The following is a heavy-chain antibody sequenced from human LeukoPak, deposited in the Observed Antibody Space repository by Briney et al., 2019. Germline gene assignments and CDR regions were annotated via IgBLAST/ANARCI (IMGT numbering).Heavy chain of an antibody. D-gene: IGHD2-2*01. J-gene: IGHJ4*02. V-gene: IGHV3-21*01. CDR2: ISSSSSYI. Sequence: GRSLRLSCAASGFTFSSYGMHWVRQAPGKGLEWVSSISSSSSYIYYADSVKGRFTISRDNAKNSLYLQMDSLRAEDTAVYYCARMGPDIVVVPAAMGSDYWGQGTLVTVSS. CDR3: ARMGPDIVVVPAAMGSDY. CDR1: GFTFSSYG.